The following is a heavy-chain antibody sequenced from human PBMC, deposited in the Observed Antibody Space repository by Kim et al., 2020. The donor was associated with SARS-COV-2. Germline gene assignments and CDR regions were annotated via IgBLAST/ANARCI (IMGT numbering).Heavy chain of an antibody. D-gene: IGHD1-1*01. CDR3: AREVEVRGAFDI. J-gene: IGHJ3*02. V-gene: IGHV3-21*01. Sequence: YYADSVKGRFTISRDNAKNSLYLQMNSLRAEDTAVYYCAREVEVRGAFDIWGQGTMVTVSS.